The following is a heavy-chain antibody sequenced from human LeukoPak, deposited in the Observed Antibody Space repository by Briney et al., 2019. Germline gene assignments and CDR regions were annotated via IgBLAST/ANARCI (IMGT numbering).Heavy chain of an antibody. CDR2: IFHSGST. CDR3: ARLIPGGYFDY. CDR1: GYSISSGYY. D-gene: IGHD2-15*01. V-gene: IGHV4-38-2*02. J-gene: IGHJ4*02. Sequence: SETLSLTCTVSGYSISSGYYWGWFRQPPREGRVGMGSIFHSGSTYYNPPLKSRGTISVDTFTNQFSLKLSSLTAADTAVYYCARLIPGGYFDYWGQGTLVTVSS.